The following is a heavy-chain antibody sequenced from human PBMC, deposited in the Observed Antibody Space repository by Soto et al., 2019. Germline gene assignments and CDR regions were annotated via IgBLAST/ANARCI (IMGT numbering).Heavy chain of an antibody. D-gene: IGHD2-15*01. CDR1: GGSFSGYY. J-gene: IGHJ4*02. Sequence: SETLSLTCAVYGGSFSGYYWSWIRQPPGKGLEWIGETNHSGSTNYNPSLKSRVTISVDTSKNQFSLKLSSVTAADTAVYYCARGLRDIVVVVAATDYYFDYWGQGTLVTVSS. CDR2: TNHSGST. CDR3: ARGLRDIVVVVAATDYYFDY. V-gene: IGHV4-34*01.